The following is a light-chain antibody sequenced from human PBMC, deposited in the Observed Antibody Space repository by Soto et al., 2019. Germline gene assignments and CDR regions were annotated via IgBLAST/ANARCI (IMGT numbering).Light chain of an antibody. CDR3: QHYNSYSGA. Sequence: DIHMTQAASALSGYVGDRVTITCRASQTISSWLAWYQQKPGKAPKLLIYKASTLRSGVPSRFSGSGSGTEITLTISSLQPDDFATYYYQHYNSYSGAFGQGTKVDIK. CDR2: KAS. J-gene: IGKJ1*01. V-gene: IGKV1-5*03. CDR1: QTISSW.